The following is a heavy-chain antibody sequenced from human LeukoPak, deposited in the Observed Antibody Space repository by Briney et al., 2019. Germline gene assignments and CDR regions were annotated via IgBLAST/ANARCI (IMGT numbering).Heavy chain of an antibody. Sequence: SETLSLTCTVSGGSISSYYWSWIRQPPGKGLEWIGEINHSGSTNYNPSLKSRVTISVDTSKNQFSLKLSSVTAADTAVYYCAREDYYGSGSYYPPGENWFDPWGQGTLVTVSS. J-gene: IGHJ5*02. CDR1: GGSISSYY. CDR2: INHSGST. V-gene: IGHV4-34*01. CDR3: AREDYYGSGSYYPPGENWFDP. D-gene: IGHD3-10*01.